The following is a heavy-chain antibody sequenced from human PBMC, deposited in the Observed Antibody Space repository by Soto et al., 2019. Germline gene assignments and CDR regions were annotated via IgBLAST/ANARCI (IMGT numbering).Heavy chain of an antibody. CDR2: ISGSGGST. J-gene: IGHJ6*02. CDR3: AKAIYSMIVVVITSYGMDV. V-gene: IGHV3-23*01. D-gene: IGHD3-22*01. CDR1: GFTFSSHA. Sequence: GGSLRLSCAASGFTFSSHAMSWVRQAPGKGLEWVSAISGSGGSTYYADSVKGRFTISRDNSKNTLYLQMNSLRAEDTAVYYCAKAIYSMIVVVITSYGMDVWGQGTTVTVSS.